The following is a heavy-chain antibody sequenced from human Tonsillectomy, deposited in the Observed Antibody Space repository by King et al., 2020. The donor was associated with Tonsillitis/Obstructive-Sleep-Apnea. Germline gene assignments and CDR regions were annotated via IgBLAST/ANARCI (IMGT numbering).Heavy chain of an antibody. CDR2: NYPYDGST. CDR1: GYTFTRYY. J-gene: IGHJ4*02. D-gene: IGHD6-13*01. V-gene: IGHV1-46*01. CDR3: AREARIAAAGVDY. Sequence: VQRVVCGADVKKPGASVKVSCKASGYTFTRYYMHWVRQSSGQGLEWMVINYPYDGSTSYAKKFQGRGTMTRETSTSTVYMELSSLRSEDTAVYYCAREARIAAAGVDYWGQGTLVTVSS.